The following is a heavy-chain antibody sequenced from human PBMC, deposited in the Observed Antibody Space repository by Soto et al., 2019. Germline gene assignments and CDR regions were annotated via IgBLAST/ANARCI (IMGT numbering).Heavy chain of an antibody. J-gene: IGHJ4*02. Sequence: QVKLVQSGAEVKKPGASVKVSCKASGYTFTSYDINWVRQATGQGLEWMGWMNPNSGNTGYAQKFQGRVTMTRNTSISTAYMELSSLRSEDTAVYYCARRIAAAGAVDYWGQGTLVTVSS. CDR3: ARRIAAAGAVDY. D-gene: IGHD6-13*01. CDR1: GYTFTSYD. CDR2: MNPNSGNT. V-gene: IGHV1-8*01.